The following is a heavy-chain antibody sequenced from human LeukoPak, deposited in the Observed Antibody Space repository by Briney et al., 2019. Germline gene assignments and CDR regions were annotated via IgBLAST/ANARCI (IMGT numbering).Heavy chain of an antibody. Sequence: GASVKVSCRASGYTFTSYYMHWVRQAPGQGREWMGWINPNSGGTNYAQKFHGRVTMPKHQFLSTAYMELSRLRSDDTAVYYCARDGELTGDKAFDYWGQGTLVTVSS. CDR1: GYTFTSYY. D-gene: IGHD7-27*01. V-gene: IGHV1-2*02. CDR3: ARDGELTGDKAFDY. J-gene: IGHJ4*02. CDR2: INPNSGGT.